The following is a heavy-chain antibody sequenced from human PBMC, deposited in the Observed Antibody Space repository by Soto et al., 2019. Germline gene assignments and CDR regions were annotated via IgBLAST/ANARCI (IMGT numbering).Heavy chain of an antibody. J-gene: IGHJ4*02. CDR2: IIPIFGTA. V-gene: IGHV1-69*13. Sequence: SVKVSCKASGGTFSSYAISWVRQAPGQGLEWMGGIIPIFGTANYAQKFQGRVTITADESTSTAYMELSSLRSEDTAVYYCAGGGTYYYDSSGYTPRYYFDYWGQGTLVTVAS. D-gene: IGHD3-22*01. CDR1: GGTFSSYA. CDR3: AGGGTYYYDSSGYTPRYYFDY.